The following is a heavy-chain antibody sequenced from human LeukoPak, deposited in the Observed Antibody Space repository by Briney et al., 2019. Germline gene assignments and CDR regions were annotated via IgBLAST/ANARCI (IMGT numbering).Heavy chain of an antibody. CDR3: AKDLRGTMVRGVIGY. D-gene: IGHD3-10*01. J-gene: IGHJ4*02. V-gene: IGHV3-30*18. CDR1: GFTFSSYG. CDR2: ISYDGSNK. Sequence: GGSLRLSCAASGFTFSSYGMHWVRQAPGKRLEWVAVISYDGSNKYYADSVKGRFTISRDNSKNTLYLQMNSLRAEDTAVYYCAKDLRGTMVRGVIGYWGQGTLVTVSS.